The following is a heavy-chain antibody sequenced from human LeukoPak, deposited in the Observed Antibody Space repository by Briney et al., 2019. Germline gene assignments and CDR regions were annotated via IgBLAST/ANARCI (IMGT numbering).Heavy chain of an antibody. CDR1: GYTFTSYY. V-gene: IGHV1-46*01. J-gene: IGHJ4*02. Sequence: ASVKVSCKASGYTFTSYYIHWVRQPPGQGLEWMGIINPSAGSTNCAQKFQGRVTMTRDTSTSTFYMELSSLTSEDTAVYYCARNLQWFDYWGQGTLVTVSS. CDR2: INPSAGST. D-gene: IGHD3-3*01. CDR3: ARNLQWFDY.